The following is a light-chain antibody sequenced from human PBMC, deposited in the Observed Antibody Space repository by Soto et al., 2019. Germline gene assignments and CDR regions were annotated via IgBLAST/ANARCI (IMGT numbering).Light chain of an antibody. Sequence: NVWTQSQATRSVSGGKVSTVSCRASPSVTNFLAWYKQKPDQDPRILIDGEFNRATCIPARFSGRGSRTYFTRIISRQAPEAAVAYYWTQGIASRTFGKGTRLEIK. V-gene: IGKV3-11*01. CDR1: PSVTNF. J-gene: IGKJ5*01. CDR3: TQGIASRT. CDR2: GEF.